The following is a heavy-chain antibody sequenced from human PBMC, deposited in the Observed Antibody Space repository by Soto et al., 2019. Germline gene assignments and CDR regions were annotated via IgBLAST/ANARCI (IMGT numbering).Heavy chain of an antibody. D-gene: IGHD6-13*01. J-gene: IGHJ4*02. CDR2: ISYDGSNK. V-gene: IGHV3-30*18. CDR1: GFTFSSYG. CDR3: AKKASSSAGTVYYFDY. Sequence: GGSLRLSCAASGFTFSSYGMHWVRQAPGKGLEWVAVISYDGSNKYYADSVKGRFTISRDNSKNTLYLQMNSLRAEDTAVYYCAKKASSSAGTVYYFDYWGQGTLVTVSS.